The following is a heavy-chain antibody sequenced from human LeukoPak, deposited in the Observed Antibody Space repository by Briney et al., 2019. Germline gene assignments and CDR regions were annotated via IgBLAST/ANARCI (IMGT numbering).Heavy chain of an antibody. CDR2: IYSTGST. J-gene: IGHJ5*02. V-gene: IGHV4-4*07. CDR3: ARHPTAENWFDP. Sequence: PSETLSLTCDVSGGSVRSYWWGWVRQPAGKGLEWLGRIYSTGSTRFNPSLKSRLTLSIDTSTNQFSLKLTSVTAADTAVYYCARHPTAENWFDPWGQGTLVTVS. CDR1: GGSVRSYW.